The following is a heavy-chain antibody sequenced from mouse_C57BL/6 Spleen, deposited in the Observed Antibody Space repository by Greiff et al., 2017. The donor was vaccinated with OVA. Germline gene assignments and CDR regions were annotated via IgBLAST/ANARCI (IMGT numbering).Heavy chain of an antibody. D-gene: IGHD1-1*01. CDR2: ISSGGSYT. V-gene: IGHV5-6*01. CDR3: ARQGGYYGSSYYYFDY. Sequence: EVQGVESGGDLVKPGGSLKLSCAASGFTFSSYGMSWVRQTPDKRLEWVATISSGGSYTYYPDSVKGRFTISRDNAKNTLYLQMSSLKSEDTAMYYCARQGGYYGSSYYYFDYWGQGTTLTVSS. J-gene: IGHJ2*01. CDR1: GFTFSSYG.